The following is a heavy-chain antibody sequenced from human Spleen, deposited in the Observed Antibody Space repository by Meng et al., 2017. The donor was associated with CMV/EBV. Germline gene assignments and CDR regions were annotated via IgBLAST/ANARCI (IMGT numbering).Heavy chain of an antibody. CDR1: FSLSTSGVG. J-gene: IGHJ5*02. CDR3: AHSHCAGDCFSSWFDP. D-gene: IGHD2-21*02. V-gene: IGHV2-5*02. Sequence: FSLSTSGVGVGWLRPPPGHALEWLALIYCDDDERYIPSLKSRLTITKDTSKNQVVLTMTNMDPVDTATYYCAHSHCAGDCFSSWFDPWGQGTLVTVSS. CDR2: IYCDDDE.